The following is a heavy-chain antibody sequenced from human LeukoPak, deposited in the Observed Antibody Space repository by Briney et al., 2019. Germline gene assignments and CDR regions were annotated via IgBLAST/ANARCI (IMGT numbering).Heavy chain of an antibody. CDR3: AKGIVATLPSFFDY. Sequence: PGGSLRLSCAASGFTFDDYAMHWVRQAPGKGLEWVSGIRWNSGSIGYADSVKGRFTISRDNAKNSLYLQMNSLRAEDTALYYCAKGIVATLPSFFDYWGQGSLVTFSS. J-gene: IGHJ4*02. CDR2: IRWNSGSI. D-gene: IGHD5-12*01. CDR1: GFTFDDYA. V-gene: IGHV3-9*01.